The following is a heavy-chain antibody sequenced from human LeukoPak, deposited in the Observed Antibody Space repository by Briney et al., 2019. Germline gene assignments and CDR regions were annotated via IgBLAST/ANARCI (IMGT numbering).Heavy chain of an antibody. CDR1: GGSFGGSY. CDR3: ARVSISLFGVVTAHFDS. J-gene: IGHJ4*02. V-gene: IGHV4-34*01. CDR2: INLSGST. Sequence: RSETLSLSCGVSGGSFGGSYWGCSRHRQGKGLVWIGEINLSGSTNYNSSLTSRVTISLDTSKNQFSLNLRSVTTADTAVYYCARVSISLFGVVTAHFDSWGQVTLVGVSS. D-gene: IGHD3-3*01.